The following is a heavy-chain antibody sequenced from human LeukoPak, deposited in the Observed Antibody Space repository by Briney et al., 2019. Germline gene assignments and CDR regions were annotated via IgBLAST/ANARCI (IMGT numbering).Heavy chain of an antibody. D-gene: IGHD3-22*01. CDR3: ARLSNYYDSSGYENFDY. J-gene: IGHJ4*02. CDR1: GGSISSSSYY. V-gene: IGHV4-39*01. Sequence: PSETLSLTCTVSGGSISSSSYYWGWIRQPPGKGLEWIGSIYYSGSTYYKSSLKSRVTVSVSTSKNQFSLKLSSVTAADTAVYYCARLSNYYDSSGYENFDYWGQGTLVTVSS. CDR2: IYYSGST.